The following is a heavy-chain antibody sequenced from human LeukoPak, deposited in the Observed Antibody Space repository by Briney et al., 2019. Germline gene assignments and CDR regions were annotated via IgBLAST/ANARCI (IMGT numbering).Heavy chain of an antibody. J-gene: IGHJ6*03. CDR1: GFTFSSYW. D-gene: IGHD3-3*01. CDR3: AKDGGPYYDFWSGTYYYYYYMDV. Sequence: GGSLRLSCAASGFTFSSYWMHWVRQAPGKGLVWVSRINSDGSSTSYADSVKGRFTISRDNAKNTLYLQMNSLRAEDTAVYYCAKDGGPYYDFWSGTYYYYYYMDVWGKGTTVTVSS. CDR2: INSDGSST. V-gene: IGHV3-74*01.